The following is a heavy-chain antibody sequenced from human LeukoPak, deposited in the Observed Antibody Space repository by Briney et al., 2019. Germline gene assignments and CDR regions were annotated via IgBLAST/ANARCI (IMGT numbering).Heavy chain of an antibody. CDR2: IYTSGST. D-gene: IGHD1-7*01. Sequence: SETLSLTCTVSGGSISSYYWSWIRQPAGKGLEWIGRIYTSGSTNYNPSLKSRVTMSVDTSKNQFSLKLSSVTAADTAVYYCARGLKVWNYGGYYFDYWGQGTLVTVSS. CDR1: GGSISSYY. CDR3: ARGLKVWNYGGYYFDY. J-gene: IGHJ4*02. V-gene: IGHV4-4*07.